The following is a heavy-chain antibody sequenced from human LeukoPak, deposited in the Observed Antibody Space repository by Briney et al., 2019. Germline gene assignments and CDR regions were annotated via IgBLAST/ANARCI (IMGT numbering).Heavy chain of an antibody. Sequence: GGSLRLSCAASGFSFSSYWLSWVRQAPGKGLEWVANMEQDGNEIYYVESVKGRFTISRDNAKNSLYLQMNSLRADDTAVYYCARITAGAADYWGQGTLVTVSS. CDR1: GFSFSSYW. CDR2: MEQDGNEI. CDR3: ARITAGAADY. J-gene: IGHJ4*02. D-gene: IGHD2-21*02. V-gene: IGHV3-7*05.